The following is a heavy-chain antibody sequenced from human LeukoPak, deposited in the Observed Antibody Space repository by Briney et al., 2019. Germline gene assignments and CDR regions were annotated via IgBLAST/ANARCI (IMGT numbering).Heavy chain of an antibody. CDR1: GFTFDDYG. D-gene: IGHD2-8*01. CDR2: INWNGGST. Sequence: GGSLRLSCAASGFTFDDYGMSWVRQAPGKGLEWVSGINWNGGSTGYADSVKGRFTISRDNAKNSLYLQMNSLRAEDTALYHCARAFRNLYCTNGVCYRGADYWGQGTLVTVSS. CDR3: ARAFRNLYCTNGVCYRGADY. V-gene: IGHV3-20*01. J-gene: IGHJ4*02.